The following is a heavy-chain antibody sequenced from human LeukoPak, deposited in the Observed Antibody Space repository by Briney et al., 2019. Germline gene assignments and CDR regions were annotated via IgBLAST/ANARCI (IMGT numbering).Heavy chain of an antibody. Sequence: GGTLRLSCAASGFSFSDHYMDWVRQAPGKGLEWVARIRNKANTYITEYAASVRGRFIISRDDSKNSLYLQMNSLKTEDTAVYYCAKDRGGGFFDYWGQGALVTVSS. CDR1: GFSFSDHY. J-gene: IGHJ4*02. CDR3: AKDRGGGFFDY. V-gene: IGHV3-72*01. CDR2: IRNKANTYIT. D-gene: IGHD3-16*01.